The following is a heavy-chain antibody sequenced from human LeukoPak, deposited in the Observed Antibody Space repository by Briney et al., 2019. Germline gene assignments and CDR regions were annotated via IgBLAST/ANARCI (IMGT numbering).Heavy chain of an antibody. D-gene: IGHD1-26*01. CDR2: TYYRSKWYY. Sequence: SQTLSLTCAISGDSVSSEDAAWNWIRQSPSRGLEWLGRTYYRSKWYYDYAVAVKSRISINPDTSKNQFSLQLSSVTPEDTAVYYCARDPVGGSTIFDYWGQGTLVTVSS. J-gene: IGHJ4*02. CDR1: GDSVSSEDAA. V-gene: IGHV6-1*01. CDR3: ARDPVGGSTIFDY.